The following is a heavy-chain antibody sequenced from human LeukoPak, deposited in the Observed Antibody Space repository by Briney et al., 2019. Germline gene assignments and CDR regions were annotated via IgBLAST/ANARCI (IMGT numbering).Heavy chain of an antibody. D-gene: IGHD1-26*01. V-gene: IGHV4-59*01. J-gene: IGHJ3*02. CDR2: IYYSGST. CDR1: GGSISSYY. Sequence: PSETLSLTCTVSGGSISSYYWSWIRQPPGKGLEWIGYIYYSGSTNYNPSLKSRVTILVDTSKNQFSLKLSSVTAADTAVYYCARAKDPSRSQRAFDIWSQGTMVTVSS. CDR3: ARAKDPSRSQRAFDI.